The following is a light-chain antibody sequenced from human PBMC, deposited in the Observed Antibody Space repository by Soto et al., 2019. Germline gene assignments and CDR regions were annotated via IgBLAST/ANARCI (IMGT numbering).Light chain of an antibody. J-gene: IGKJ4*01. Sequence: EIVLTQSPATLSLSPGERATLSCRVSQSVSSYLAWYQQKPGQAPRLLIYDASNRATGIPARFGGSGSGTDFTLTISSLEPEDFAAYYCQQRSNWPLTFGGGTKVEIK. CDR3: QQRSNWPLT. CDR1: QSVSSY. V-gene: IGKV3-11*01. CDR2: DAS.